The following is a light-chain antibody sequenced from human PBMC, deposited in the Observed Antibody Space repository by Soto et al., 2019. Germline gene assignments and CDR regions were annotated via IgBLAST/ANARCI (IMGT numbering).Light chain of an antibody. V-gene: IGKV1-39*01. J-gene: IGKJ3*01. CDR3: QQSYRTLFT. Sequence: DIQMTQSPSSLSASVGDRVIITCRASQSISSYLNWYQQKPGKAPKLLIYAASSLQSGVPSRFSGSRTGTDITLTISSPQPEDFANYYCQQSYRTLFTFGPGTKVDIK. CDR1: QSISSY. CDR2: AAS.